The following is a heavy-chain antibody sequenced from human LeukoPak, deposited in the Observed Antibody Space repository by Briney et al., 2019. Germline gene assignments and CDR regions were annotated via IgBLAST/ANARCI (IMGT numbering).Heavy chain of an antibody. V-gene: IGHV3-48*03. D-gene: IGHD1-26*01. CDR2: ISSSGSTI. CDR3: ARVGGSYGFLSQKPRYFQH. J-gene: IGHJ1*01. CDR1: GFTFSSYE. Sequence: GGSLRLSCAASGFTFSSYEVNWVRQAPGKGLEWVSYISSSGSTIYYADSVKGRFTISRDNAKNSLYLQMNSLRAEDTAVYYCARVGGSYGFLSQKPRYFQHWGQGTLVTVSS.